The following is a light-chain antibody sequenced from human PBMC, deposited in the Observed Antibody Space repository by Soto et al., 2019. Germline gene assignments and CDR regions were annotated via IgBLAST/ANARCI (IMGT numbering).Light chain of an antibody. J-gene: IGKJ4*01. CDR3: QQYDILPLT. V-gene: IGKV1-33*01. CDR1: QDISNF. Sequence: DILMTQSPSSLSASVGDRVTITCQASQDISNFLNWYQQKPGKAPNLLIYDASNLEPGVSSRFSGSGTGTDFSFTISSLQPEDIATYYCQQYDILPLTFGGGTKVEIK. CDR2: DAS.